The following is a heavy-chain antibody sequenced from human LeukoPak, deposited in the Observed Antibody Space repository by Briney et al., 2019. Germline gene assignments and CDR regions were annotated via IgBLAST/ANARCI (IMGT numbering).Heavy chain of an antibody. D-gene: IGHD3-10*01. V-gene: IGHV1-3*01. Sequence: ASVKVSFKASGYTFTSYAMHWVRQAPGQRLEWMGWINAGNGNTKYSQKFQGRVTITRDTSASTAYMELSSLRSEDTAVYYCARHGSGSELDYWGQGTLVTVSS. CDR3: ARHGSGSELDY. J-gene: IGHJ4*02. CDR1: GYTFTSYA. CDR2: INAGNGNT.